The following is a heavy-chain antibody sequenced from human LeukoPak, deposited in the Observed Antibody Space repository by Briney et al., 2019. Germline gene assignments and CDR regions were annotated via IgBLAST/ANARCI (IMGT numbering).Heavy chain of an antibody. D-gene: IGHD2-2*01. CDR2: IYSGGST. J-gene: IGHJ4*02. V-gene: IGHV3-66*01. Sequence: GGSLRLSCAASGFTASSNYMSWVRQAPGKGLEWVSVIYSGGSTYYADSVKGRFTISRDNAKNSLYLQMNSLRAEDTAVYYCANHLACGSTSCPPFDYWGQGTLVTVSS. CDR1: GFTASSNY. CDR3: ANHLACGSTSCPPFDY.